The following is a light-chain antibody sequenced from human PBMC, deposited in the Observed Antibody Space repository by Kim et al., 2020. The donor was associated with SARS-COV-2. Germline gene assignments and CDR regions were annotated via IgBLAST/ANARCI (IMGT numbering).Light chain of an antibody. Sequence: GKTARITCGENNIGSKSVHWYQQTPGQAPVLVIYNDSDRPSGIPERFSGSNSGNTATLTISRVEAGDEADYYCQVWDTTGDHPGVVFGGGTQLTVL. V-gene: IGLV3-21*04. CDR3: QVWDTTGDHPGVV. CDR1: NIGSKS. CDR2: NDS. J-gene: IGLJ2*01.